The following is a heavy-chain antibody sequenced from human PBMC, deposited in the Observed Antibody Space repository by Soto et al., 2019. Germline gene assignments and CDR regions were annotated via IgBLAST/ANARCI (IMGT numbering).Heavy chain of an antibody. CDR3: ARPIAAAGTLYNWFDP. Sequence: PGESLKICCKVSGYSFTSYWISGVRQMPGKGLAWMGRIDPSDSYTNYSPSFQGHVTISADKSISTAYLQRGSLKASDTAMYYCARPIAAAGTLYNWFDPWGQGTLVTSPQ. D-gene: IGHD6-13*01. V-gene: IGHV5-10-1*01. CDR1: GYSFTSYW. CDR2: IDPSDSYT. J-gene: IGHJ5*02.